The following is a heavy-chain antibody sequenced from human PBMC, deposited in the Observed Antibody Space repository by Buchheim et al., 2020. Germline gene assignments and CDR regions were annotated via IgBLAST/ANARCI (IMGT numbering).Heavy chain of an antibody. V-gene: IGHV3-21*01. J-gene: IGHJ4*02. CDR1: GFTFSSYS. CDR3: ARVRPHDSRFYYFDF. Sequence: EVQLVESGGGLVKPGGSLRLSCAASGFTFSSYSMTWVRQAPGKGLEWVSSISTTSSYIYYADSVKGRFTISRDNAKNSVYLQMNSLRAEDTAVYYCARVRPHDSRFYYFDFWGQGTL. CDR2: ISTTSSYI. D-gene: IGHD1-1*01.